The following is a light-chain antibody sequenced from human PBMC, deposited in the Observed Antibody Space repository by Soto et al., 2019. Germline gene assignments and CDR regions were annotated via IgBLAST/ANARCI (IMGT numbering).Light chain of an antibody. CDR2: EDN. V-gene: IGLV6-57*01. Sequence: NFMLTQPHSVSESPGKTVIISCTRSSGSIASNYVQWYQQRPGSSPTTVIYEDNQRPSGVPDRFSGSIDSSSNSASLTISGLETEDEADYYCQYDDANNQVFGGGTKLTVL. CDR1: SGSIASNY. CDR3: QYDDANNQV. J-gene: IGLJ3*02.